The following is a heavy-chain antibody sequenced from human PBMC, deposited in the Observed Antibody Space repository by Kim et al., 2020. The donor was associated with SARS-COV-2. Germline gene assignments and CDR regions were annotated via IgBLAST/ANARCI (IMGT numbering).Heavy chain of an antibody. CDR3: ARDFSITGPSGFDY. CDR1: GFIFSNYA. V-gene: IGHV3-30*01. Sequence: GGSLRLSCAASGFIFSNYAMQWVRQAPGKGLEWVAIISYDGSNKKSADSVKGRFTISRDNSKNTLFLQMNSLRAEDTAVYYCARDFSITGPSGFDYWGQGTLVTVSS. J-gene: IGHJ4*02. CDR2: ISYDGSNK. D-gene: IGHD2-8*02.